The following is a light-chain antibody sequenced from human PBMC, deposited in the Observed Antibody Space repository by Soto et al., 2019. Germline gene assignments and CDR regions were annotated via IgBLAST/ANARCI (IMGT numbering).Light chain of an antibody. Sequence: DIQMPQSPSTLSASIGDRVTITCRASQSISSWLAWHQQKPGKAPKLLIYKASSLESGVPSRFGGSGSGTEFTLTISSLQPDDFATYYCQQYNSDWTFGQGTKVDIK. CDR2: KAS. CDR3: QQYNSDWT. V-gene: IGKV1-5*03. J-gene: IGKJ1*01. CDR1: QSISSW.